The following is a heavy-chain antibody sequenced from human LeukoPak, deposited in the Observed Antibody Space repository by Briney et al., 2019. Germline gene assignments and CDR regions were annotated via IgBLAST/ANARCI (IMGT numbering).Heavy chain of an antibody. J-gene: IGHJ4*02. D-gene: IGHD1-26*01. CDR2: LDPEDGET. Sequence: ASVKVSCKVSGYTLTELSMHWVRQAPGKGLEWMGGLDPEDGETIYAQKFQGRVTMTEDTSTDTAYMELSSLRSEDTAVYYCATVGGWESSPLDYWGQGTLVTVSS. CDR1: GYTLTELS. V-gene: IGHV1-24*01. CDR3: ATVGGWESSPLDY.